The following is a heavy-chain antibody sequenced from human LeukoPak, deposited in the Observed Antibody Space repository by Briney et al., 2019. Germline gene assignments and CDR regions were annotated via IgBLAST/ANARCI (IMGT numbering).Heavy chain of an antibody. CDR3: ARISYYYDDSGHPGYFDY. CDR1: GYSISSGCY. Sequence: SETLSLTXAVTGYSISSGCYWGWIRQPPGKGLEWIASIYYSGNSYYNPSLKSRATISVNTSKNQFSLKLSSVTAADTAQYYCARISYYYDDSGHPGYFDYWGLGTLVTVSS. V-gene: IGHV4-38-2*01. D-gene: IGHD3-22*01. CDR2: IYYSGNS. J-gene: IGHJ4*02.